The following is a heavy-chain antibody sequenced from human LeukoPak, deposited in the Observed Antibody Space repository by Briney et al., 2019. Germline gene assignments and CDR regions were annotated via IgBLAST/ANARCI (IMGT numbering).Heavy chain of an antibody. V-gene: IGHV1-2*02. CDR2: TNPNSGGT. CDR1: GYTFTAYY. J-gene: IGHJ4*02. CDR3: ARSQIFDY. D-gene: IGHD2/OR15-2a*01. Sequence: ASVKVSCKASGYTFTAYYIHWVRQAPGQGLEWMGWTNPNSGGTNYAQKFQTRVTMTGDTSITTAYMELARLTSDDTAVYYCARSQIFDYWGQGTLVTISS.